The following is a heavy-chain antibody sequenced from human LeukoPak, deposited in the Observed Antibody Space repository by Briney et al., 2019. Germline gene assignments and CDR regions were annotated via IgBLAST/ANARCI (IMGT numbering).Heavy chain of an antibody. CDR2: ISSGSSYI. CDR1: GFTFSSSS. CDR3: ASERYNWNYAFDY. J-gene: IGHJ4*02. D-gene: IGHD1-7*01. V-gene: IGHV3-21*01. Sequence: PGGSLRPSCAASGFTFSSSSMNWVRQAPGKGLEWVSSISSGSSYIYYADPLKGRFTVSRDNAKNSLYLQMNSLRAEDTAVYYCASERYNWNYAFDYWGQGILVTVSS.